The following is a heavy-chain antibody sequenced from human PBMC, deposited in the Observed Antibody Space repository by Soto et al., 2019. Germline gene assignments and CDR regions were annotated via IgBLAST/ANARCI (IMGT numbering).Heavy chain of an antibody. Sequence: SETLSLTCTVSGGSISSSSYYWGWIRQPPGKGLEWIGSIYYSGSTYYNPSLKSRVTISVDTSKNQFSLKLSSVTAADTAVYYCWRQVGSYLFYYGMEVWGQGTTVNVSS. D-gene: IGHD1-26*01. CDR3: WRQVGSYLFYYGMEV. CDR1: GGSISSSSYY. CDR2: IYYSGST. V-gene: IGHV4-39*01. J-gene: IGHJ6*02.